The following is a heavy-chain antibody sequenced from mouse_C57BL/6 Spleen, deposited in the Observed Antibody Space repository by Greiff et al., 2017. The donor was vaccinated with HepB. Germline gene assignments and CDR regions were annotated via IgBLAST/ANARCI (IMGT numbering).Heavy chain of an antibody. J-gene: IGHJ2*01. CDR3: ARGDDGYSLFDY. CDR2: ISYDGSN. D-gene: IGHD2-3*01. CDR1: GYSITSGYY. V-gene: IGHV3-6*01. Sequence: VQLQQSGPGLVKPSQSLSLTCSVTGYSITSGYYWNWIRQFPGNKLEWMGYISYDGSNNYNPSLKNRISITRDTSKNQFFLKLNSVTTEDTATYYCARGDDGYSLFDYWGQGTTLTVSS.